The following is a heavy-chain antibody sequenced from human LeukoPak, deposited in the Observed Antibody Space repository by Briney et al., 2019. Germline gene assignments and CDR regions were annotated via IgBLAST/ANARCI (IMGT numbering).Heavy chain of an antibody. J-gene: IGHJ4*02. CDR1: GFTVSSNY. Sequence: GGSLRLSCAASGFTVSSNYMSWLRQAPGKGLEWVSVLYSDGKTYYADSVKGRFTISRDNSKNTLYLQMNSLRAEDTAVYYRARELLGRAVGWDYWGQGSLVTVSS. D-gene: IGHD2-8*02. V-gene: IGHV3-66*01. CDR2: LYSDGKT. CDR3: ARELLGRAVGWDY.